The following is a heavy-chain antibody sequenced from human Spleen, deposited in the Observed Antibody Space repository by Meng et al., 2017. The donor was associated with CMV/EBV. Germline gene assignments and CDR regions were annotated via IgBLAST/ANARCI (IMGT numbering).Heavy chain of an antibody. CDR1: SRSGDYY. J-gene: IGHJ4*02. CDR3: AGRPYCTSTSCHKDFDY. Sequence: SRSGDYYWSWLRQPPGQGLEWIGYIYYSGSTYYNPSLKSRVTISVDTSKNQFSLKLSSVTAADTAVYYCAGRPYCTSTSCHKDFDYWGLGTLVTVSS. V-gene: IGHV4-30-4*08. D-gene: IGHD2-2*02. CDR2: IYYSGST.